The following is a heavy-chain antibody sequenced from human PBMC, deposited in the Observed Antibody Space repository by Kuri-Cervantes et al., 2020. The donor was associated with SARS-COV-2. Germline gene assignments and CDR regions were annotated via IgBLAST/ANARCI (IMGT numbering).Heavy chain of an antibody. CDR3: VRHKAAAGIGARD. CDR2: VSWNGSRT. Sequence: GESLKISCAASGFTFSNSDMNWVRQAPGKGLEWVAGVSWNGSRTHYADSVKGRFIISRDNSRNFLYQQMNSLRPEDMAVYYCVRHKAAAGIGARDWGQGTLVTVSS. CDR1: GFTFSNSD. V-gene: IGHV3-19*01. D-gene: IGHD6-13*01. J-gene: IGHJ4*02.